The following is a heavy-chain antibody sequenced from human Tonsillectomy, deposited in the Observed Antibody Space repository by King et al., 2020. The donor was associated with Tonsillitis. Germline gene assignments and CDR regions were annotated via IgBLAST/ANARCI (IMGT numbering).Heavy chain of an antibody. CDR3: MCDPNWGPSGR. Sequence: VQLVESGGDLVQPGGSLTLSCAASGFTFHSYSVTWVRQAPGKGLEWVSIIGSDGGGIHYADSVKGRFTLSRANSKNTVYLQMNSLRAEDTALYYCMCDPNWGPSGRWGQGTLVTVSS. CDR2: IGSDGGGI. D-gene: IGHD7-27*01. J-gene: IGHJ4*02. V-gene: IGHV3-23*04. CDR1: GFTFHSYS.